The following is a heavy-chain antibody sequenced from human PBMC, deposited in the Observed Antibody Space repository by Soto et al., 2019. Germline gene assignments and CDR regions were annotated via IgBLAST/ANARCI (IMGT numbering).Heavy chain of an antibody. V-gene: IGHV3-30-3*01. J-gene: IGHJ4*02. CDR3: AREKYSSRGYFDY. D-gene: IGHD5-18*01. Sequence: GGSLRLSCAASGFTFSSYAMHWVRQAPGKGLEWVAVISYDGSNKYYADSVKGRFTISRDNSKNTLYLQMNSLRAEDTAVYYCAREKYSSRGYFDYWGQGTLVTVSS. CDR1: GFTFSSYA. CDR2: ISYDGSNK.